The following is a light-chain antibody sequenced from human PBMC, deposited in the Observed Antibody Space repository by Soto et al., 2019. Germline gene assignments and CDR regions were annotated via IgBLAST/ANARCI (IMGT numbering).Light chain of an antibody. CDR3: QQYNTWPPA. Sequence: EIVMTQSPATLSVSPGERATLSCRASQSVSSNLVWYQQKPGQAPRLLISGAFTRATGIPARFSGSGSGTEFTLTISSLQSEDFAVYFCQQYNTWPPAFGQGTKVEIK. CDR2: GAF. V-gene: IGKV3-15*01. J-gene: IGKJ1*01. CDR1: QSVSSN.